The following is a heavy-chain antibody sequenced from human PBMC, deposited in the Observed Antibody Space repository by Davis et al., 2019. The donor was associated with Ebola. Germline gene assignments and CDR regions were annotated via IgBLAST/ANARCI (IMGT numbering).Heavy chain of an antibody. Sequence: PSETLSLTCVISGDSVSGSSGAWNWIRQSPSRGLEWLGRTYYNSKWYNDYAASVKSRITVNPDTSKNQFSLLLKSVTPEDTAIYYCARGWFRSGMDVWGQGTTITVSS. D-gene: IGHD6-19*01. J-gene: IGHJ6*02. V-gene: IGHV6-1*01. CDR2: TYYNSKWYN. CDR1: GDSVSGSSGA. CDR3: ARGWFRSGMDV.